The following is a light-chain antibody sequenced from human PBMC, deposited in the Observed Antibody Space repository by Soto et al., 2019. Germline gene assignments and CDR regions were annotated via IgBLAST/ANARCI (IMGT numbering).Light chain of an antibody. CDR3: SSYAGSNNYV. Sequence: QSVLTQPRSASGSPGQSVTISCTGTSSDVGGYNYVSWYQQHPGKAPKLMIYEVSKRPSGVPDRFSGSKSGNTASLTVSGLQAEDEAHYYCSSYAGSNNYVFGTGTKVTVL. CDR1: SSDVGGYNY. J-gene: IGLJ1*01. CDR2: EVS. V-gene: IGLV2-8*01.